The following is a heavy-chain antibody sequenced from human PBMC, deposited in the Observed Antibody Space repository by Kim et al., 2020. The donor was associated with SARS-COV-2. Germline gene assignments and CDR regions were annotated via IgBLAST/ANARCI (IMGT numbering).Heavy chain of an antibody. V-gene: IGHV3-74*01. Sequence: GGSLRLSCAASGFTFSSYWMHWVRQAPGKGLVWVSRINSDGSSTSYADSVKGRFTISRDNAKNTLYLQMNSLRAEDTAVYYCARDMEDSSSWWEYYYYYYGMDVWGQGTTVTVSS. CDR2: INSDGSST. J-gene: IGHJ6*02. CDR3: ARDMEDSSSWWEYYYYYYGMDV. D-gene: IGHD6-13*01. CDR1: GFTFSSYW.